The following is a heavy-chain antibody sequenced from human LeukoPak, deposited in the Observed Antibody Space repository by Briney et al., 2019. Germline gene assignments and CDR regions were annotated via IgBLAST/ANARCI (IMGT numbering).Heavy chain of an antibody. D-gene: IGHD5-24*01. V-gene: IGHV1-69*05. Sequence: SVKVSCKASGGTFSSYAISWVRQAPGQGLEWMGGIIPIFGTANYAQKLQGRVTMTTDTSTSTAYMELRSPRSDDTAVYYCARDVEYFDYWGQGTLVTVSS. J-gene: IGHJ4*02. CDR3: ARDVEYFDY. CDR1: GGTFSSYA. CDR2: IIPIFGTA.